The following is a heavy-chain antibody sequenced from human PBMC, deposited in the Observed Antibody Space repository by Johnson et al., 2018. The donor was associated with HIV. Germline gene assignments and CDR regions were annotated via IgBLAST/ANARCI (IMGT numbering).Heavy chain of an antibody. CDR2: ISSSGSTI. V-gene: IGHV3-11*04. Sequence: QVQLVESGGGLVKPGGSLRLSCAASGFTFDVYAMSWVRQAPGKGLEWVSYISSSGSTIQYADSVKGRFTISRNNAKNSLYLQMNSLRAEDTAVYYCARAIAVAEGDAFDIWGQGTMVTVSS. D-gene: IGHD6-19*01. CDR3: ARAIAVAEGDAFDI. CDR1: GFTFDVYA. J-gene: IGHJ3*02.